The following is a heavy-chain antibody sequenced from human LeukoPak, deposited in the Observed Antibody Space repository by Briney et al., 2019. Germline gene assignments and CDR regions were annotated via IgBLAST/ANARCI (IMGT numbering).Heavy chain of an antibody. J-gene: IGHJ4*02. D-gene: IGHD5-12*01. CDR2: IYPGDSDT. V-gene: IGHV5-51*01. CDR3: ARGLGLSAQTDWWLQLLGPRQKTLDY. CDR1: GYSFTSYW. Sequence: GESLKISCKGSGYSFTSYWIGWVRQMPGKGLEWMGIIYPGDSDTRYSPSFQGQVTISADKSISTAYLQWSSLKASDTAMYYCARGLGLSAQTDWWLQLLGPRQKTLDYWGQGTLVTVSS.